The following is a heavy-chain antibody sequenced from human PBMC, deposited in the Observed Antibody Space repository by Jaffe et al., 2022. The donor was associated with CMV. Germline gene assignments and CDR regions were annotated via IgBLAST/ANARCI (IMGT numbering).Heavy chain of an antibody. D-gene: IGHD3-3*01. J-gene: IGHJ6*03. V-gene: IGHV3-64D*06. CDR2: ISSNGGST. CDR3: VKGSLYDFWSGYYPYYMDV. CDR1: GFTFSSYA. Sequence: EVQLVESGGGLVQPGGSLRLSCSASGFTFSSYAMHWVRQAPGKGLEYVSAISSNGGSTYYADSVKGRFTISRDNSKNTLYLQMSSLRAEDTAVYYCVKGSLYDFWSGYYPYYMDVWGKGTTVTVSS.